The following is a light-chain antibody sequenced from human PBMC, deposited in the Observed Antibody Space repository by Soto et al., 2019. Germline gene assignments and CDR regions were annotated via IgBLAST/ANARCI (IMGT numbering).Light chain of an antibody. J-gene: IGKJ5*01. CDR3: QQRSNWPIT. CDR1: QSVSSY. CDR2: DAS. V-gene: IGKV3-11*01. Sequence: EIVLTQSPATLSLSPGERATLSCRASQSVSSYLAWYQQKPGQAPRLLIYDASNRATGIPARFSGSGSGTDFTLTISSLEPEDFAVYYCQQRSNWPITFGQGTRLVFK.